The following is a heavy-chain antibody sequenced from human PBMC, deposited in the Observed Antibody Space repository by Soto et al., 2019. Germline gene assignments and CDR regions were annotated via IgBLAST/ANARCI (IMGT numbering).Heavy chain of an antibody. CDR2: IIPIFGTA. J-gene: IGHJ5*02. CDR1: GGTFSNYA. V-gene: IGHV1-69*12. Sequence: QVQLVQSGAEVKKPGSSVKVSCKASGGTFSNYAISWVRQAPGQGLEWVGGIIPIFGTANFAQKFQVRVTITADESTTTAYRELSGLRSDDTAVYYCARDGGRDGYCGNWLDPWGQGTLVTVSS. D-gene: IGHD5-12*01. CDR3: ARDGGRDGYCGNWLDP.